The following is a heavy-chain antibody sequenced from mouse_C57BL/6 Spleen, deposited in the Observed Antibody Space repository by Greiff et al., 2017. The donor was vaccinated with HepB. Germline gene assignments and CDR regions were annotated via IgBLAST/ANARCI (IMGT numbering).Heavy chain of an antibody. V-gene: IGHV1-26*01. D-gene: IGHD1-1*01. J-gene: IGHJ2*01. Sequence: VQLQQPGPELVKPGASVKISCKASGYTFTDYYMNWVKQSHGKSLEWIGDINPNNGGTSYNQKFKGKATLTVDKSSSTAYMELRSLTSEDSAVYYCARPLYYYGSSYGYWGQGTTLTVSS. CDR1: GYTFTDYY. CDR2: INPNNGGT. CDR3: ARPLYYYGSSYGY.